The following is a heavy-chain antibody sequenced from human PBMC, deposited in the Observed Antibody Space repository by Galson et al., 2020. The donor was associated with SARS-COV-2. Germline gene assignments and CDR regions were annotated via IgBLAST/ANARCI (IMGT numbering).Heavy chain of an antibody. CDR3: ARRGRITFGGVIAYAFDI. CDR2: IWYDGSNK. CDR1: GFTFSSYG. Sequence: GGSLRLSCAASGFTFSSYGMHWDRQAPGKGLEWVAVIWYDGSNKYYADSVKGRFTISRDNSKNTLYLQMNSLRAEDTAVYYCARRGRITFGGVIAYAFDIWGQGTMVTVSS. D-gene: IGHD3-16*02. J-gene: IGHJ3*02. V-gene: IGHV3-33*01.